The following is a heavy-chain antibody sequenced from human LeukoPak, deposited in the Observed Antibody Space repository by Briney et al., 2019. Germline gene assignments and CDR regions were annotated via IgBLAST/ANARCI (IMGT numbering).Heavy chain of an antibody. D-gene: IGHD3-10*01. J-gene: IGHJ4*02. CDR1: GFTFSSYG. V-gene: IGHV3-23*01. CDR3: AKGYYGSELPFDY. Sequence: GGTLRLSCAASGFTFSSYGMSWVRQAPGKGLEWVSAISGSGGSTYYADSVKGRFTISRDNSKNTLYLQMNSLRAEDTAVYYCAKGYYGSELPFDYWGQGTLVTVSS. CDR2: ISGSGGST.